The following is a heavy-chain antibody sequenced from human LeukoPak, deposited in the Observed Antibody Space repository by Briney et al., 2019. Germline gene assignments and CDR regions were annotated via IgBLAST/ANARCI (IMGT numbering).Heavy chain of an antibody. CDR2: ISYSSSTI. CDR1: GFTFSIYS. Sequence: GGSLRLSCAASGFTFSIYSMNWARQAPGKGLEWVSYISYSSSTIYYADSVKGRFTISRDNAKNSLYLQMDSLRAEDTAVYYCARDRLHYGEYEKTFDYWGQGTLVTVSS. CDR3: ARDRLHYGEYEKTFDY. D-gene: IGHD4-17*01. J-gene: IGHJ4*02. V-gene: IGHV3-48*01.